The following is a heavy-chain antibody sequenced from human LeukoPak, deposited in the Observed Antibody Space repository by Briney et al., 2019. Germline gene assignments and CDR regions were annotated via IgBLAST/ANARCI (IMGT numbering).Heavy chain of an antibody. V-gene: IGHV3-53*01. Sequence: PGGSLRLSCAASGFTFSSYAMSWVRQAPGKGLEWVSVIYSGGSTYYADSVKGRFTISRDNSKNTLYLQMNSLRAEDTAVYYCARTESIAAAGPGPFDPWGQGTLVTVSS. D-gene: IGHD6-13*01. CDR3: ARTESIAAAGPGPFDP. CDR1: GFTFSSYA. J-gene: IGHJ5*02. CDR2: IYSGGST.